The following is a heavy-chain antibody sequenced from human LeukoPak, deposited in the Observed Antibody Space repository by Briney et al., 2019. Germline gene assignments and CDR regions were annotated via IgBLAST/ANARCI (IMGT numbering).Heavy chain of an antibody. CDR1: GHTFIDYY. CDR2: INPNSGGT. Sequence: GASVKVSCKASGHTFIDYYMHWVRQAPGQGLEWMGWINPNSGGTNYAQKFQGRVTMTRDTSISTAYMELSRLRSDDTAVYYCARDPRSSGYYEGSWFDPWGQGTLATVSS. J-gene: IGHJ5*02. D-gene: IGHD3-22*01. V-gene: IGHV1-2*02. CDR3: ARDPRSSGYYEGSWFDP.